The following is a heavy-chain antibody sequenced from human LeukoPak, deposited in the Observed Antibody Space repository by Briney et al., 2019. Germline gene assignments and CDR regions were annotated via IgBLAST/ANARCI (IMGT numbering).Heavy chain of an antibody. D-gene: IGHD3-3*01. V-gene: IGHV4-34*01. J-gene: IGHJ5*02. CDR3: ARGRPPYYDFWSGYYTDWFDP. CDR2: INHSGST. Sequence: PSETLSLTCAVYGGSFSGYYWSWIRQPPGKGLEWIGEINHSGSTNYNPSLKSRVTISVDTSKNQFSLKLSSVTAADTAVYYCARGRPPYYDFWSGYYTDWFDPWGQGTLVTVSS. CDR1: GGSFSGYY.